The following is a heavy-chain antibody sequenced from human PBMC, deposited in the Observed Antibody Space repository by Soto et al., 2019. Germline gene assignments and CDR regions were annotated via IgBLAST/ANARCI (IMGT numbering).Heavy chain of an antibody. CDR3: AKVNSGYLVNTFDY. Sequence: GGSLRLSCAASGFNFRDYAMSWVRQAPGKGLEWVSGLGFSGSGGSTYYSDSVKGRFTISRDISKNTLYLQMNSLRAEDTAIYYCAKVNSGYLVNTFDYWGQGTLVTVSS. D-gene: IGHD3-22*01. CDR1: GFNFRDYA. J-gene: IGHJ4*02. CDR2: LGFSGSGGST. V-gene: IGHV3-23*01.